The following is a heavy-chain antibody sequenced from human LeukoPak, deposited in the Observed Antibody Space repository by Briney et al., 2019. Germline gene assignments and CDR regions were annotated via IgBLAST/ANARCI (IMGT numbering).Heavy chain of an antibody. CDR3: ARKSLWFKYYDC. CDR1: GFTFTSYT. Sequence: GRSLRLSCAASGFTFTSYTMHWVRQAPGQGLEWVAATSYDGGNRYYADYVKGRFTISRDNSNNTLFLQMKSLRLEDTAVYFCARKSLWFKYYDCWGQGIWITVSS. J-gene: IGHJ4*02. CDR2: TSYDGGNR. D-gene: IGHD2-21*01. V-gene: IGHV3-30*01.